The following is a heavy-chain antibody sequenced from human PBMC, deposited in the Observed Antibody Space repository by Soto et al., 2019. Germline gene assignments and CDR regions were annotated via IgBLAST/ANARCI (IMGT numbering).Heavy chain of an antibody. Sequence: SETLSLTCTVSGGSISSYYWSWIRQPPGKGLEWIGYIYYSGSTNYNPSLKSRVTISVDTSKNQFSLKLSSVTAADTAVYYCARVGYSYGYKNTFDPWGQGTLVTVSS. CDR1: GGSISSYY. CDR2: IYYSGST. D-gene: IGHD5-18*01. V-gene: IGHV4-59*01. J-gene: IGHJ5*02. CDR3: ARVGYSYGYKNTFDP.